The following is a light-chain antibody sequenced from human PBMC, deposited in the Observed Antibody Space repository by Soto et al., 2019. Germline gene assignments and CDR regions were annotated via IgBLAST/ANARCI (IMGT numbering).Light chain of an antibody. Sequence: DIQMTQSASSLSASVGDRVTITCRASQDITNSLNWYQQIPGKAPKLLIYDVSNLHTGVPSRFTGSGSGTDFSLTISSVQPEDFATYCCQQYYNLPLTFGGGTKVEI. V-gene: IGKV1-33*01. CDR1: QDITNS. CDR2: DVS. CDR3: QQYYNLPLT. J-gene: IGKJ4*01.